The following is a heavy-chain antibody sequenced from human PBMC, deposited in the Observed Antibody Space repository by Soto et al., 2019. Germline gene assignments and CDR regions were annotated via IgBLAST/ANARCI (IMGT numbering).Heavy chain of an antibody. D-gene: IGHD3-9*01. CDR3: ARAGRYFDWLLIYYYYYMDV. Sequence: EVQLVESGGGLVQPGGSLRLSCAASGFTFSSYSMNWVRQAPGKGLEWVSYISSSSSTIYYADSVKGRFTISRDKAKNSLYLQMNSLRAEDTAVYYCARAGRYFDWLLIYYYYYMDVWGKGTTVTVSS. CDR1: GFTFSSYS. CDR2: ISSSSSTI. V-gene: IGHV3-48*01. J-gene: IGHJ6*03.